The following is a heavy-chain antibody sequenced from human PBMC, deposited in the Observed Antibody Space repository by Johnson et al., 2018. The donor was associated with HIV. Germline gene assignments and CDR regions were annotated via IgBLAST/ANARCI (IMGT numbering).Heavy chain of an antibody. D-gene: IGHD3-9*01. J-gene: IGHJ3*02. V-gene: IGHV3-30*04. CDR1: GFTFSSYA. CDR3: ARELPSYDILTGPGAFDI. Sequence: QVQLVESGGGVVQPGRSMRLSCAASGFTFSSYAMHWVRQAPGKGLEWVAVISYDGSNKYYADSVKGRFTISRDNSKNTLYLQMNSLRAEDTAVDYCARELPSYDILTGPGAFDIWGQGTMVTVSS. CDR2: ISYDGSNK.